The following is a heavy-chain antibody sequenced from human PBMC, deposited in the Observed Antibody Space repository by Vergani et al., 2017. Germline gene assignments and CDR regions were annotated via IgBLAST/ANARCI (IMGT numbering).Heavy chain of an antibody. D-gene: IGHD1-20*01. V-gene: IGHV3-23*04. CDR2: ISASGAPT. CDR1: GFTFDNYA. Sequence: VEAGGGLVQPGGSLRISCAASGFTFDNYAMTWVRQAPGKGLEWVSGISASGAPTYYADSVKGRVTISRDNSKNTLYLQMNSLRVEDTAVYYCARAYGRYDWFDYWGQRTLVTVSS. CDR3: ARAYGRYDWFDY. J-gene: IGHJ4*01.